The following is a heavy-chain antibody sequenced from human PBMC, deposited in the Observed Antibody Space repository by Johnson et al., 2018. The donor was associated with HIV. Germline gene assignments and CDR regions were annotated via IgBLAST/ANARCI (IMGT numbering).Heavy chain of an antibody. Sequence: VQLVESGGGVVQPGGSLRLSCAASGFTFSNAWMSWVRQAPGKGLEWVSAIGTAGDTYYPGSVKGRFTISRDNSKNSLYLQMNSLRAEDTAVYYCARGRGGYYYDSSGLDAFDIWGQGTMVTVSS. D-gene: IGHD3-22*01. V-gene: IGHV3-13*01. CDR2: IGTAGDT. CDR1: GFTFSNAW. J-gene: IGHJ3*02. CDR3: ARGRGGYYYDSSGLDAFDI.